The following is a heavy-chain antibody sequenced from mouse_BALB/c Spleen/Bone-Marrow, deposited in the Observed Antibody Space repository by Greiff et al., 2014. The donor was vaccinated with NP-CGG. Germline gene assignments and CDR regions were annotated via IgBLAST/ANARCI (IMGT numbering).Heavy chain of an antibody. Sequence: EVKLVESGPSLVKPSQTLSLTCSVTGDSITSGYWNWIRKFPGNKLEYMGYITYSGYTYYSPSLKSRISFTRDTSKNQFYLQLNSVTTEDTATYYCARSPYDGYYVFAYWGQGTLVTVSA. J-gene: IGHJ3*01. CDR1: GDSITSGY. V-gene: IGHV3-8*02. CDR2: ITYSGYT. CDR3: ARSPYDGYYVFAY. D-gene: IGHD2-3*01.